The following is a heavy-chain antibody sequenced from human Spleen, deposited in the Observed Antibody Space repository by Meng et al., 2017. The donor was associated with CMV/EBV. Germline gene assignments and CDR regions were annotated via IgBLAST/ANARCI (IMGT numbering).Heavy chain of an antibody. CDR1: GGSVSSDG. CDR2: IKQDGSEK. J-gene: IGHJ4*02. CDR3: ARTRLGYCSSTSCYHRHY. V-gene: IGHV3-7*01. Sequence: GGSLRLSCTVSGGSVSSDGYYWSWIRQPPGKGLEWVANIKQDGSEKYYVDSVKGRFTISRDNAKNSLYLQMNSLRAEDTAVYYCARTRLGYCSSTSCYHRHYWGQGTLVTVSS. D-gene: IGHD2-2*01.